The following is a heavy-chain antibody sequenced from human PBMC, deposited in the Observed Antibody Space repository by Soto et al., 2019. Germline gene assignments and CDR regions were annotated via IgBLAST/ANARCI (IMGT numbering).Heavy chain of an antibody. CDR3: XXXXXXXXXAWY. Sequence: QVQLVESGGGLVKPGGSLRLSCAASGFTFGDYYMSWIRQAPGKGLEWVSYISSSXSSTYYVDSVRGRFTISRDNAKXXXXXXXXXXXXXXXXXXXXXXXXXXXXXAWYWGQGTLVTVSS. V-gene: IGHV3-11*01. CDR2: ISSSXSST. CDR1: GFTFGDYY. D-gene: IGHD6-25*01. J-gene: IGHJ4*02.